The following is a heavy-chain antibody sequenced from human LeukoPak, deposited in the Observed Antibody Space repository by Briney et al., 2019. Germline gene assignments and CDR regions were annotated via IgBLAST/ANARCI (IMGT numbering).Heavy chain of an antibody. V-gene: IGHV4-4*02. Sequence: SGTLSLTCAVSGGSISSSNWWSWVRQPPGKGLEWIGEIYHSGSTNYNPSLKSRVTISVDKSKNQFSLKLSSVTAADTAVYYCARARYIVTPMELYYFNYWGQGTLVTVSS. CDR1: GGSISSSNW. CDR3: ARARYIVTPMELYYFNY. D-gene: IGHD2-21*01. J-gene: IGHJ4*02. CDR2: IYHSGST.